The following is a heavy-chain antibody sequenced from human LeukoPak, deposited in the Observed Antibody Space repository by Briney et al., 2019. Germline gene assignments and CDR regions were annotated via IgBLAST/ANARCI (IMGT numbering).Heavy chain of an antibody. J-gene: IGHJ4*02. CDR2: ISSSSSTI. D-gene: IGHD6-19*01. CDR3: AKKRVAVAGTHYFDY. V-gene: IGHV3-48*01. Sequence: GGSLRLSCAASGFTFSSYSMNWVRQAPGKGLEWVSYISSSSSTIYYADSVKGRFTISRDNSKNTLYLQMNSLRAEDTAVYYCAKKRVAVAGTHYFDYWGQGTLVTVSS. CDR1: GFTFSSYS.